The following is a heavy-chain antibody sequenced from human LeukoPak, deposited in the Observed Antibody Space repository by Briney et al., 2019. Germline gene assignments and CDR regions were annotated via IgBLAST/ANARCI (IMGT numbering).Heavy chain of an antibody. CDR1: GFTFSSSW. CDR3: TRSRRDGNDY. Sequence: GGSLRLSCAASGFTFSSSWMSWVRQAPGKGLEWVANINEDGSAKYYVDSVKGRFTISRDNAKRSLDLQVNSLRAEDTAIYYCTRSRRDGNDYWGQGTLVTVSS. CDR2: INEDGSAK. D-gene: IGHD5-24*01. J-gene: IGHJ4*02. V-gene: IGHV3-7*01.